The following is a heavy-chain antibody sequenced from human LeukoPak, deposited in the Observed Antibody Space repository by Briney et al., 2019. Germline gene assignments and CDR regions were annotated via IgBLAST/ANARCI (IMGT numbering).Heavy chain of an antibody. D-gene: IGHD6-13*01. V-gene: IGHV3-23*01. CDR2: ISVSGNT. Sequence: QSGGSLRLSCAASGFTLSSYAMSWVRQGPGKGLEWVSAISVSGNTYHADSVKGRFTISRDNSKNTLYLQMNSLRAEDTAVYYCAKSFGPVIAAAGTGADWGQGTLVTVSS. J-gene: IGHJ4*02. CDR3: AKSFGPVIAAAGTGAD. CDR1: GFTLSSYA.